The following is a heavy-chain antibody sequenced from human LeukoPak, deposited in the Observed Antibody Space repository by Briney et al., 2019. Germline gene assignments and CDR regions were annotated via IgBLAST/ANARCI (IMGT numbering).Heavy chain of an antibody. CDR1: GFTFDNYA. Sequence: PGRSLRLSCAASGFTFDNYAMHWVRQAPGKGLEWLSIISWNSGYIGYADSVKGRFTISRDNAKKSLDLQMNSLRAEDTAFYYCAKVRGTYSSGYFFDYLGQGTLVTVSS. D-gene: IGHD6-19*01. CDR3: AKVRGTYSSGYFFDY. J-gene: IGHJ4*02. V-gene: IGHV3-9*01. CDR2: ISWNSGYI.